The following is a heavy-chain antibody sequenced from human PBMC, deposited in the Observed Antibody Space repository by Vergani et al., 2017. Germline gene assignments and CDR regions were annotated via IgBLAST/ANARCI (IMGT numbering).Heavy chain of an antibody. CDR2: INTNTGNP. J-gene: IGHJ6*02. Sequence: QVQLVQSGSELKKPGASVKVSCKASGYTFTSYAMNWVRQAPGQGLEWRGWINTNTGNPTYAQGFTGRFVFSLDTSVSTAYLQICSLKADDTAVYYCARGAVTDTYYYYGMDVWGQGTTVTVSS. CDR1: GYTFTSYA. CDR3: ARGAVTDTYYYYGMDV. D-gene: IGHD2-21*02. V-gene: IGHV7-4-1*01.